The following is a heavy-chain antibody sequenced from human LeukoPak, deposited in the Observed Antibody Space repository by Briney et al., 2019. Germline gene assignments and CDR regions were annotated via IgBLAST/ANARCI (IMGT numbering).Heavy chain of an antibody. CDR3: ARVDGYYYYYMDV. CDR1: GFTVSSNY. J-gene: IGHJ6*03. Sequence: GGSLRLSCAASGFTVSSNYMSWVRQAPGKGLVWVSAIYSGGSTYYADSVKGRFTISRDNSKNTLYLQMNSLRAEDTAVYYCARVDGYYYYYMDVWGKGTTVTVSS. CDR2: IYSGGST. D-gene: IGHD5-24*01. V-gene: IGHV3-53*01.